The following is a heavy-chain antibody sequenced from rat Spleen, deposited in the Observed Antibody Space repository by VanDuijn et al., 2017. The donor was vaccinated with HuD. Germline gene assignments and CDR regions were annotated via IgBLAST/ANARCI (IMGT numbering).Heavy chain of an antibody. CDR3: TRDPPGSSGVMDA. Sequence: QVQLRESGPGLVQPSETLSLTCTVSGFSLTSYSVSWVRQPSGKGPEWMGRMYYDGDTAYNSALKSRLSISRDTSKNQIFLKMSRQQTDDTGTYDGTRDPPGSSGVMDAWGQGASVTVSS. J-gene: IGHJ4*01. CDR2: MYYDGDT. D-gene: IGHD5-1*01. CDR1: GFSLTSYS. V-gene: IGHV2-63*01.